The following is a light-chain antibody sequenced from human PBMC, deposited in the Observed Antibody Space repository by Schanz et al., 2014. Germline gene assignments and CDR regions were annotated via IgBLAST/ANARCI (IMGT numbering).Light chain of an antibody. J-gene: IGKJ1*01. V-gene: IGKV4-1*01. Sequence: DIVMTQSPDSLAVSLGERVTINCKSSQSLLYSSNNKNYLAWYQQKPGQAPRLIISWATTRESGVPDRFSGSESGTDFTLTISSLQAEDVAVYYCQQYYSSPETFGQGTKVEI. CDR3: QQYYSSPET. CDR1: QSLLYSSNNKNY. CDR2: WAT.